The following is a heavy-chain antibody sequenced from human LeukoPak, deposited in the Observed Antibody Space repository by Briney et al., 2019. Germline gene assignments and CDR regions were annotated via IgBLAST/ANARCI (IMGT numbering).Heavy chain of an antibody. J-gene: IGHJ4*02. D-gene: IGHD3-22*01. CDR1: GFTFSSYS. CDR2: ISSSSTYI. CDR3: ASELRHYFDSSGTSDY. V-gene: IGHV3-21*01. Sequence: GGSLRLSCAASGFTFSSYSMNWVRQAPGKGLEWVSSISSSSTYIYYADSVKGRFTISRDNAKNSLYLQMNSLRAEDTAVYYCASELRHYFDSSGTSDYWGQGTLVTVSS.